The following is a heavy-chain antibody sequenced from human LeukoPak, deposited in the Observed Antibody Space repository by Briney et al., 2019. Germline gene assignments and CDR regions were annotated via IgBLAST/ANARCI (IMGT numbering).Heavy chain of an antibody. CDR2: ISYDGSNK. V-gene: IGHV3-30*04. CDR3: ARDRDTAMVHAAFDI. J-gene: IGHJ3*02. D-gene: IGHD5-18*01. CDR1: RFTFSSYA. Sequence: SGGSLRLSCAASRFTFSSYARHWVRQAPGKGLEWVAVISYDGSNKYYADSVKGRFTISRDNSKNTLYLQMNSLRAEDTAVYYCARDRDTAMVHAAFDIWGQGTMVTVSS.